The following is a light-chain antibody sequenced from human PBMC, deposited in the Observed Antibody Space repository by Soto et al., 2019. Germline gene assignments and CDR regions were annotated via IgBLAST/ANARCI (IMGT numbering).Light chain of an antibody. V-gene: IGLV2-11*01. CDR1: SSDIGGYDY. Sequence: QSALTQPRSVSGSPGHSVTISCTGTSSDIGGYDYVSWYQQHPGKAPALLIYDVNERLSGVPDRFSGSKSGNTASLTISGLQADDEDTFYCCSYAGDYTWVFGGGTKLTVL. CDR2: DVN. J-gene: IGLJ3*02. CDR3: CSYAGDYTWV.